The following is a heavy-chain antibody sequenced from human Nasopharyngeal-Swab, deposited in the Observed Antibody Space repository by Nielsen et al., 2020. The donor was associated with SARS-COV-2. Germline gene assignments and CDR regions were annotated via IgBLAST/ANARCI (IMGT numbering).Heavy chain of an antibody. J-gene: IGHJ3*02. CDR2: IYYSGST. Sequence: RQAPGKGLEWIGYIYYSGSTYYNPSLKSRVTISVDTSKNQFSLKLSSVTAADTAVYYCARETIPYYSSGFDAFDIWGQGTMVTVSS. D-gene: IGHD3-22*01. V-gene: IGHV4-31*02. CDR3: ARETIPYYSSGFDAFDI.